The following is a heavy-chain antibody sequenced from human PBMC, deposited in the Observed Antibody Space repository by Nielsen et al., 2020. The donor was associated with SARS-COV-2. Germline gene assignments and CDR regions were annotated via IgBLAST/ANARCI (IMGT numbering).Heavy chain of an antibody. CDR2: LKSKSDGGTT. J-gene: IGHJ4*02. V-gene: IGHV3-15*01. CDR3: TTDRGVALRPLFDS. D-gene: IGHD3-3*01. CDR1: GLSVTDAW. Sequence: GESLKISCTLFGLSVTDAWMGWVRRAPGRGLEWIGRLKSKSDGGTTDYAAPIRDRVFVSRDESTNTVFLQMSSLMAEDTAVYYCTTDRGVALRPLFDSWGQGTRVTVSS.